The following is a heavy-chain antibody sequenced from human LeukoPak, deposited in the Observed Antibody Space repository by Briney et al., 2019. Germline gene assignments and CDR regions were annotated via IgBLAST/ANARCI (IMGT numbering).Heavy chain of an antibody. J-gene: IGHJ4*02. Sequence: GGSLRLSCAASGFTFSIYSMSWVRQAPGKGLEWVSSIIVIGGSTYYADSGKGRFTISRDNSKNTLYLQMNSLRAEDTAVYYCAKVFYAILTGNDYWGQGTLVTVSS. D-gene: IGHD3-9*01. CDR3: AKVFYAILTGNDY. CDR2: IIVIGGST. CDR1: GFTFSIYS. V-gene: IGHV3-23*01.